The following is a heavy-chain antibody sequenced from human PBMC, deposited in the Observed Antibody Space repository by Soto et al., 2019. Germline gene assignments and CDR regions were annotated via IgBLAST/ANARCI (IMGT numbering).Heavy chain of an antibody. V-gene: IGHV3-23*01. CDR2: ISGSGGST. J-gene: IGHJ6*02. CDR3: AKAQTTVSLFFDAMDV. D-gene: IGHD4-17*01. CDR1: GFTFSNYA. Sequence: GGSLRLSCAASGFTFSNYAVTWVRQAPGKGLEWVSAISGSGGSTDYADSVKGRFTISRDNSKNTLCLQIISLRAEDTAVYYCAKAQTTVSLFFDAMDVWGQGTTVTVS.